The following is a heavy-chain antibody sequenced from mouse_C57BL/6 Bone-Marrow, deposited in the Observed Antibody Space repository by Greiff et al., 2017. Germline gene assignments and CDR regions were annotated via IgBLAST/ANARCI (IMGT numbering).Heavy chain of an antibody. V-gene: IGHV5-4*01. CDR3: ARDFFAY. CDR2: ISDGGSYT. CDR1: GFTFSSYA. Sequence: DVMLVESGGGLVKPGGSLKLSCAASGFTFSSYAMSWVRQTPEKRLEWVATISDGGSYTYYPDNVKGRFTISRDNAKNNLYLQMSHLKSEDTAMYYCARDFFAYWGQGTLVTVSA. J-gene: IGHJ3*01.